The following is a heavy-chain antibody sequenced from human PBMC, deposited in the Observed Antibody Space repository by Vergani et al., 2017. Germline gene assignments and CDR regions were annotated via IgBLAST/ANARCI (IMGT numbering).Heavy chain of an antibody. J-gene: IGHJ6*03. V-gene: IGHV3-30*18. CDR3: AKDIHYSNYVYYYYYMDV. D-gene: IGHD4-11*01. CDR1: GFTFSSYG. Sequence: QVQLVESGGGVVQPGRSLRLSCAASGFTFSSYGMHWVRQAPGKGLEWVAVISYDGSNKYYADSVKGRFTISRDNSKNTLYLQMNSLRAEDTAVYYCAKDIHYSNYVYYYYYMDVWGKGTTVTVSS. CDR2: ISYDGSNK.